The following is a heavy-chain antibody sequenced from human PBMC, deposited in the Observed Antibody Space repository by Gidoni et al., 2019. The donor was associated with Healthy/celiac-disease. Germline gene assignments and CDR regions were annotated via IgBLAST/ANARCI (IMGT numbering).Heavy chain of an antibody. CDR1: GFTFSSYG. CDR2: ISYDGSNK. D-gene: IGHD6-13*01. J-gene: IGHJ4*02. V-gene: IGHV3-30*18. Sequence: QVQLVESGGGVVQPGRSLRLSCAASGFTFSSYGMHWVRQAPGKGLEWVAVISYDGSNKYYADSVKGRFTISRDNSKNTLYLQMNSLRAEDTAVYYCAKDPRYSSSWTLIPFDYWGQGTLVTVSS. CDR3: AKDPRYSSSWTLIPFDY.